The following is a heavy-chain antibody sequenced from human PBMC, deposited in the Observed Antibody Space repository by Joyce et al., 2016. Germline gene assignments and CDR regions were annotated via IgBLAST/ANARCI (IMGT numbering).Heavy chain of an antibody. D-gene: IGHD2-15*01. CDR1: GYSFISYH. Sequence: QVQLVQSGAEMRKPGASVKLSCEASGYSFISYHIHLVRQAPGQGLEWIGIIDPAGTGTASKQKFQGRFSMTSDTSTSTVYMELTSLTSEDTAVYYGTRDTFYNGVSRYTGVFDSWGQGTLVTVSS. CDR2: IDPAGTGT. CDR3: TRDTFYNGVSRYTGVFDS. J-gene: IGHJ5*01. V-gene: IGHV1-46*01.